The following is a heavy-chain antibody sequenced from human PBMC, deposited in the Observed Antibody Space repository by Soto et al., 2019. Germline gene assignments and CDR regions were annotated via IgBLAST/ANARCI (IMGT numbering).Heavy chain of an antibody. CDR1: GFTFSSYA. CDR3: AKDQRGYYYDSSGYYPFGY. V-gene: IGHV3-23*01. J-gene: IGHJ4*02. Sequence: GGSLRLSCAASGFTFSSYAISWVRQAPGKGLEWVSAISGSGGSTYYADSVKGRFTISRDNSKNTLYLQMNSLRAEDTAVYYCAKDQRGYYYDSSGYYPFGYWGQGTLVTVSS. CDR2: ISGSGGST. D-gene: IGHD3-22*01.